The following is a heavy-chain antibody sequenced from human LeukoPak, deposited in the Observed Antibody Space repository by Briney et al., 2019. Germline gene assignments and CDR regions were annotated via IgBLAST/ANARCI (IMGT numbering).Heavy chain of an antibody. V-gene: IGHV3-23*01. CDR1: GFSFSNSW. J-gene: IGHJ4*02. D-gene: IGHD6-13*01. CDR3: AKGRSAIAAAGSTFDY. CDR2: VSASGGST. Sequence: GGSLRLSCAASGFSFSNSWMHWVRQAPGKGLEWVSGVSASGGSTYYADSVKGRFIISRDNSKSTLYLQMNSLSAEDTAVYFCAKGRSAIAAAGSTFDYWGQGTLVTVSS.